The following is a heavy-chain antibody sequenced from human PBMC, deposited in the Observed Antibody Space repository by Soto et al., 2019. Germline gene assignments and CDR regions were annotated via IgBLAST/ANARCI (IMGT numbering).Heavy chain of an antibody. D-gene: IGHD3-3*01. CDR2: ISYDGGNK. CDR1: EFTFSSYG. Sequence: GGSLRLSCAASEFTFSSYGMHWVRQAPGLGLEWVAVISYDGGNKYYADPVKGRFTISRDNSKNTLYLQMNSLRAEDTAVYYCARGLFGVFKRAGMDFWGPATTVTV. J-gene: IGHJ6*02. CDR3: ARGLFGVFKRAGMDF. V-gene: IGHV3-30*03.